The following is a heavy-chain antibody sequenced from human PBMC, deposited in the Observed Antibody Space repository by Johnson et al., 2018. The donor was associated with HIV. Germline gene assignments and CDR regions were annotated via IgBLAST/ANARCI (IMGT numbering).Heavy chain of an antibody. D-gene: IGHD5-18*01. V-gene: IGHV3-33*06. CDR2: IWYDGSNK. Sequence: QVQLVESGGGVVQPGRSLRLSCAASGFTFSSYGMHWVRQAPGKGLEWVAVIWYDGSNKYYADSVKGRFTISSDNSKNTLYLDMISLRVEDTAVYYCAKASLRGYSYVSYAFDIWGQGTMVTVSS. J-gene: IGHJ3*02. CDR3: AKASLRGYSYVSYAFDI. CDR1: GFTFSSYG.